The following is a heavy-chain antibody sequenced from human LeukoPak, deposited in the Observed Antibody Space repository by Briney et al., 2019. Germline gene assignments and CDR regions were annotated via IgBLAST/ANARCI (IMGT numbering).Heavy chain of an antibody. CDR2: IWYDGSNK. CDR3: AKLGYCSGGSCYPFYYYYYYYMDV. J-gene: IGHJ6*03. D-gene: IGHD2-15*01. Sequence: PGRSLRLSCAASGFTFSSYGMHWVRQAPGKGLEWVAVIWYDGSNKYYADSVKGRFTISRDNSKNTLYLQMNSLRAEDTAVYYCAKLGYCSGGSCYPFYYYYYYYMDVWGKGTTVTVSS. V-gene: IGHV3-33*06. CDR1: GFTFSSYG.